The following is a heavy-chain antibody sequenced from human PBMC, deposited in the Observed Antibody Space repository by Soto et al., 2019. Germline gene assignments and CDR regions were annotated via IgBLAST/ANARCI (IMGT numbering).Heavy chain of an antibody. CDR1: GFTFSSYV. J-gene: IGHJ3*02. CDR3: VKDGGTSPNVVNYPFDS. CDR2: ISTDGTEK. D-gene: IGHD3-16*01. Sequence: VQLVESGGGVAQPGESLRLSCVASGFTFSSYVIHWVRQAPGKGLEWVALISTDGTEKHYPGSVRGRFTISRDNSNNTLYLQMNSLRTEDTAVYYCVKDGGTSPNVVNYPFDSWGQGTKVTVSS. V-gene: IGHV3-30*14.